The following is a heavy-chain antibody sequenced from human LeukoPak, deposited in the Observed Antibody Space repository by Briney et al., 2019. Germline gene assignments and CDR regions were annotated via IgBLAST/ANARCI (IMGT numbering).Heavy chain of an antibody. J-gene: IGHJ4*02. Sequence: ASVKVSCKASGDTVIGYYIHWVRQAPGQRLEWMGWINPDSGGTNSAQKFQGRVTMTWDASISTAYVELTRLKSDDTAMYYCAKGVDYGDNWGQGTLVTVSS. CDR1: GDTVIGYY. CDR3: AKGVDYGDN. V-gene: IGHV1-2*02. CDR2: INPDSGGT.